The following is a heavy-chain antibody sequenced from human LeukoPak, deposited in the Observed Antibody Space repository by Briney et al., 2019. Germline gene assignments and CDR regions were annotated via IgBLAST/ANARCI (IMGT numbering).Heavy chain of an antibody. J-gene: IGHJ3*02. D-gene: IGHD2-2*01. CDR1: GGSFSGYY. CDR2: IYYSGST. CDR3: ARDCSSTSCPIDDAFDI. V-gene: IGHV4-30-4*01. Sequence: SETLSLTCAVYGGSFSGYYWSWIRQPPGKGLEWIGYIYYSGSTYYNPSLKSRVTISVDTSKNQFSLKLSSVTAADTAVYYCARDCSSTSCPIDDAFDIWGQGTMVTVSS.